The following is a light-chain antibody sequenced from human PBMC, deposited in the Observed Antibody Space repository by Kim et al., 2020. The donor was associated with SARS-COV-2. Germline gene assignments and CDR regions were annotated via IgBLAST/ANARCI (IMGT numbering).Light chain of an antibody. CDR2: AAT. CDR3: QQYDNLPRT. Sequence: EVALKQLPDTLSLSPGERATLSCRASQSVSNRYLAWYQQKPGQAPRLLIYAATTRATGIPDRFSGSGSGTDFTLAISRLEPEDSAVYYCQQYDNLPRTFGQGTKVDIK. V-gene: IGKV3-20*01. CDR1: QSVSNRY. J-gene: IGKJ1*01.